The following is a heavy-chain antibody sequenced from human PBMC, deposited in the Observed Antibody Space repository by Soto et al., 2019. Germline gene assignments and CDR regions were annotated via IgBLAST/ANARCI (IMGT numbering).Heavy chain of an antibody. V-gene: IGHV3-30-3*01. J-gene: IGHJ6*02. CDR2: ISYDGSNK. CDR3: ARDRLLGSSWADYYYGMDV. Sequence: QVQLVESGGGVVQPGRSLRLSCAASGFTFSSYAMHWVRQAPGKGLEWVAVISYDGSNKYYADSVKGRFTISRDNSKNTLYLQMNSLRAEDTAVYYCARDRLLGSSWADYYYGMDVWGQGTTVTVSS. D-gene: IGHD6-13*01. CDR1: GFTFSSYA.